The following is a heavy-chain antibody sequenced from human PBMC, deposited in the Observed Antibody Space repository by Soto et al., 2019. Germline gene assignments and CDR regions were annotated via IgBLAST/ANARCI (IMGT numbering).Heavy chain of an antibody. CDR2: IDWDDDK. CDR1: GFSLSTSGMC. D-gene: IGHD3-22*01. J-gene: IGHJ4*02. CDR3: ARRPTYYYDSSGSGPYDY. Sequence: SGPTLVNPTPTLTLTCTFSGFSLSTSGMCVSWIRQPPGKALEWLARIDWDDDKFYNTSLKTRLTISKDTSKNQVVLTVTNMDPVDTATYYCARRPTYYYDSSGSGPYDYWGQGTLVTVSS. V-gene: IGHV2-70*17.